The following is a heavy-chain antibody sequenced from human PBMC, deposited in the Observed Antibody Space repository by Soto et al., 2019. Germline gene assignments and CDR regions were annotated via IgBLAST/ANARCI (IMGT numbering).Heavy chain of an antibody. D-gene: IGHD6-19*01. CDR3: AKDRSQWLVPRAPFDY. Sequence: GGSLRLSCAASGFTFSSYAMSWVRQAPGKGLEWVSAISGSGGSTYYADSVKGRFTISRDNSKNTLYLQMNSLRAADTAVYYCAKDRSQWLVPRAPFDYWGQGTLVTVSS. V-gene: IGHV3-23*01. CDR2: ISGSGGST. J-gene: IGHJ4*02. CDR1: GFTFSSYA.